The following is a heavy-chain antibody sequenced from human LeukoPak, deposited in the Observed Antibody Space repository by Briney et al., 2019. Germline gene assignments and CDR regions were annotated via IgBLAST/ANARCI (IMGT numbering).Heavy chain of an antibody. CDR3: ARGYSSYGLRYYGMDV. V-gene: IGHV1-8*02. D-gene: IGHD5-18*01. J-gene: IGHJ6*02. CDR1: GYTFTDYY. Sequence: ASVKVSCKTSGYTFTDYYMHWVRQAPGQGLEWMGWMNPNSGNTGYAQKFQGRVTMTRNTSISTAYMELSSLRSEDTAVYYCARGYSSYGLRYYGMDVWGQGTTVTVSS. CDR2: MNPNSGNT.